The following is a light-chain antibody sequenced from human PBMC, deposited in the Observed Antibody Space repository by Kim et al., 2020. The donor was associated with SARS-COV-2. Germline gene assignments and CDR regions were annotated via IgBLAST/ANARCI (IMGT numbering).Light chain of an antibody. V-gene: IGKV3-20*01. CDR1: QSVSSSY. CDR3: QQYGSSPLT. CDR2: GAS. Sequence: PPGERATLSGRASQSVSSSYLAWYQQKPGQAPRLLIYGASSRATGIPDRFRGSGSGTDFTLTISRLEPEDFAVYYCQQYGSSPLTFGGGTKVDIK. J-gene: IGKJ4*01.